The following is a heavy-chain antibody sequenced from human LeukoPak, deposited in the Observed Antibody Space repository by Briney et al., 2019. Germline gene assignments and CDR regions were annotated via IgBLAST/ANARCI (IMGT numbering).Heavy chain of an antibody. CDR1: GFTVSSNY. V-gene: IGHV3-53*04. J-gene: IGHJ4*02. Sequence: VQPGGSLRLSCAASGFTVSSNYMSWVRQAPGKGLEWVSVIYSGGNTYYADSVKARFTISRHNSKNTLYLQMNSLRAEDTAVYYCATTAYDSSGPPDYWGQGTLVTVSS. D-gene: IGHD3-22*01. CDR3: ATTAYDSSGPPDY. CDR2: IYSGGNT.